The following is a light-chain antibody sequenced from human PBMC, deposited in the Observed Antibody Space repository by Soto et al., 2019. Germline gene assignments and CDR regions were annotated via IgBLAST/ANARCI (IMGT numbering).Light chain of an antibody. J-gene: IGKJ5*01. CDR2: DAS. CDR3: QQRSNWPPIT. Sequence: DIVLTQSPGTLSLSPGERGTLSCRASQSVSSELAWFQQKPGQAPRLLIYDASNMATGIPARFIGSGSGTDDSLTINSLEPEDFAVNYCQQRSNWPPITFGQGTRLEIK. CDR1: QSVSSE. V-gene: IGKV3-11*01.